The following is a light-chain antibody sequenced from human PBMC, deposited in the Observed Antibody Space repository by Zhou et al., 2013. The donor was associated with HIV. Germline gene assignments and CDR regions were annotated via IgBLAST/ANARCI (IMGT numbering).Light chain of an antibody. CDR1: QGISSS. J-gene: IGKJ4*01. Sequence: GDRVTITCRASQGISSSVAWYQLKPGKAPNLLIYAASSLQSGVPSRFSGSGSGTVFTLTISSLQPEDFATYYCQQGNSFPLTFGGGTKVEIK. V-gene: IGKV1-9*01. CDR3: QQGNSFPLT. CDR2: AAS.